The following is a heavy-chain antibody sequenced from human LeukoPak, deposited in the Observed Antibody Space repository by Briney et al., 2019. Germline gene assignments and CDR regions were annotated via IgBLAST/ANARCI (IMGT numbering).Heavy chain of an antibody. J-gene: IGHJ4*02. CDR1: GFTFRSYT. CDR2: ISTSGTNM. CDR3: AREGSYDDLDY. Sequence: GGSLRLSCAGSGFTFRSYTMNWVRQVPGKGLEWVSSISTSGTNMYYADSVKGRSTISRNNAQNSLYLQMNSLRAEDTAIYYCAREGSYDDLDYWGQGTLVTVSS. D-gene: IGHD5-12*01. V-gene: IGHV3-21*04.